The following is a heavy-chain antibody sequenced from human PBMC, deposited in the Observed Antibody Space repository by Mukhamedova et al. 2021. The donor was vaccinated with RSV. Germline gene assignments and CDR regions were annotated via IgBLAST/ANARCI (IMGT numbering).Heavy chain of an antibody. CDR2: AT. D-gene: IGHD3-10*01. CDR3: TRPKWFGELLLDY. V-gene: IGHV3-49*02. J-gene: IGHJ4*02. Sequence: ATEYAASVKGRFTISRDDSKNIAYLQMNSLKTEDTAVYYCTRPKWFGELLLDYWGQGTLVTVSS.